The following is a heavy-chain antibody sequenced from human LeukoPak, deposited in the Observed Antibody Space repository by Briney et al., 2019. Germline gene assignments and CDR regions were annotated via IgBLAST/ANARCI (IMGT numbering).Heavy chain of an antibody. J-gene: IGHJ6*02. CDR2: ISYDGGNK. Sequence: PGRSLRLSCAASGFTFSSYAMHWVRQAPGKGLEWVAVISYDGGNKYYADSVKGRFTISRDNSKNTLYLQMNSLRAEDTAVYYCARERSDQYYYYYGMDVWGQGTTVTVSS. V-gene: IGHV3-30*04. CDR1: GFTFSSYA. CDR3: ARERSDQYYYYYGMDV.